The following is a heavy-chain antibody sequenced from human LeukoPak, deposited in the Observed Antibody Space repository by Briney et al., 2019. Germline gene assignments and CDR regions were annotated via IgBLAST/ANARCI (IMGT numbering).Heavy chain of an antibody. J-gene: IGHJ4*01. CDR2: INHSGST. V-gene: IGHV4-34*01. CDR3: ASAVSRSSGPYYNN. Sequence: PSETLSLTCAVYGGSFSGYYWSWIRQPPGKGLEWIGEINHSGSTNYNPSLKSRVTISVDTSKNQFSLKLSSVTAADTAVYYCASAVSRSSGPYYNNWGHVTLVT. D-gene: IGHD6-19*01. CDR1: GGSFSGYY.